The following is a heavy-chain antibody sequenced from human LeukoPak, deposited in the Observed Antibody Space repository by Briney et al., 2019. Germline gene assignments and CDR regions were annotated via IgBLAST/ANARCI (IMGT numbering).Heavy chain of an antibody. J-gene: IGHJ4*02. V-gene: IGHV3-49*03. Sequence: GGSLRLSCTASGLAFGDYAMSWFRQAPGKGLEWVSFIRSKAYGGTTEYAASVKGRFTISGDDSKSIAYLQMNSLKTEDTAVYYCTVGYDSSGYDDYWGQGTLVTVSS. CDR2: IRSKAYGGTT. CDR3: TVGYDSSGYDDY. CDR1: GLAFGDYA. D-gene: IGHD3-22*01.